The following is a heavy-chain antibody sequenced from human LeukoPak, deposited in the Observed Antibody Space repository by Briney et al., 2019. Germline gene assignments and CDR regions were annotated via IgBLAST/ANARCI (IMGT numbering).Heavy chain of an antibody. J-gene: IGHJ4*02. V-gene: IGHV3-7*03. CDR2: IKQDVSEK. Sequence: PGGSLRLSCVVSGFTFSSDWMSWVRQAPGKGLEWVANIKQDVSEKYYVDSVKGRFTISRDNAESSLYLQMNSLRAEDTAVYYCARDGGGHSYGLYFFFDYWGQGSLVTVSS. D-gene: IGHD5-18*01. CDR1: GFTFSSDW. CDR3: ARDGGGHSYGLYFFFDY.